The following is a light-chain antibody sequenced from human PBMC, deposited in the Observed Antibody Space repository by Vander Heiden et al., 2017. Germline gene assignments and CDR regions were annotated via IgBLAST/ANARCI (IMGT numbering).Light chain of an antibody. CDR1: SGINVGTYR. J-gene: IGLJ2*01. CDR2: YKSDSEK. CDR3: MSGLSSAVI. Sequence: QAVLTQPSSLSASPGASASLTCTLHSGINVGTYRIYWYQQQPGSPPQYLLRYKSDSEKNQGSGVPSRFSGSKDASANAGILLISGIQSEDEADYYCMSGLSSAVICGGGNKLTVL. V-gene: IGLV5-45*03.